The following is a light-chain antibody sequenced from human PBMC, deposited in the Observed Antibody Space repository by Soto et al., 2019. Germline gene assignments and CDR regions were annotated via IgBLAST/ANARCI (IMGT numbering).Light chain of an antibody. Sequence: QAVVTQEPSLTVSPGGTVTLTCGSTTGAVTSSHYPYWFQQKPGQAPRTLIYDTSNKHSWTPARFSGSLLGGKAALTLAGAQIDDEADYYSLLSYGGTSGVLGGGTKPPVL. V-gene: IGLV7-46*01. CDR2: DTS. CDR1: TGAVTSSHY. J-gene: IGLJ3*02. CDR3: LLSYGGTSGV.